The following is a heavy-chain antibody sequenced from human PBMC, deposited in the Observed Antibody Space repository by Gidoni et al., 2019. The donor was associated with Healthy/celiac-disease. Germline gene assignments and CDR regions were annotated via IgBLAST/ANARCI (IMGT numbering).Heavy chain of an antibody. CDR2: IYTSGST. CDR1: GGSISRGSSY. V-gene: IGHV4-61*02. J-gene: IGHJ4*02. Sequence: QVQLQESCPGLVKPSQTLSLTCTVSGGSISRGSSYWSWIRQPAGKGLEWIGRIYTSGSTNYNPSLKSRVTISVDTSKNQVSLKLSSVTAADTAVYYCARVRDCGGDCYRDYWGQGTLVTVSS. CDR3: ARVRDCGGDCYRDY. D-gene: IGHD2-21*02.